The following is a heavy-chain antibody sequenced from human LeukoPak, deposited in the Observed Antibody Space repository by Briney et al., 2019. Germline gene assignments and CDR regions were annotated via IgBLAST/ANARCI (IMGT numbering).Heavy chain of an antibody. D-gene: IGHD4-17*01. CDR3: ARTGDYGTFDY. CDR2: ISSSSSYI. CDR1: EFTFSSYS. V-gene: IGHV3-21*01. J-gene: IGHJ4*02. Sequence: GGSLRLSCAASEFTFSSYSMNWVRQAPGKGLEWGSFISSSSSYIHYADSVKGRFTIYRDNAKNSLSLQMNRLRDEDTAVYYCARTGDYGTFDYWGQGTLVTVSS.